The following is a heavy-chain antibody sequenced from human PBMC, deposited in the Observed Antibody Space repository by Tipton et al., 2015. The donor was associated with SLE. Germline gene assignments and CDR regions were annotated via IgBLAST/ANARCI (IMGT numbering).Heavy chain of an antibody. J-gene: IGHJ4*02. CDR1: GGSFSDYY. D-gene: IGHD1-7*01. Sequence: TLSLTCAVYGGSFSDYYWSWIRQTPGEGLEWIGEINHTGGTNYNPSLESRVTMSVDTSKNQFSLKLTSVTAADTAVYHCTRVPRYNWNYIADWGQGTLVSVSS. V-gene: IGHV4-34*10. CDR2: INHTGGT. CDR3: TRVPRYNWNYIAD.